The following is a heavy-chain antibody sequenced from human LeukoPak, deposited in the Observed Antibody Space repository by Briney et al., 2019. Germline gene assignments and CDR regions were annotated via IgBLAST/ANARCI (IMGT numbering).Heavy chain of an antibody. D-gene: IGHD5-24*01. Sequence: SVKVSCKASGGTFSSYAIRWVRQAPGQGLEWMGRIIPILGIANYAQKFQGRVTITADKSTSTAYMELSSLRSEDTAVYYCARGLMATMVDYWGQGTLVTVSS. J-gene: IGHJ4*02. CDR2: IIPILGIA. V-gene: IGHV1-69*04. CDR3: ARGLMATMVDY. CDR1: GGTFSSYA.